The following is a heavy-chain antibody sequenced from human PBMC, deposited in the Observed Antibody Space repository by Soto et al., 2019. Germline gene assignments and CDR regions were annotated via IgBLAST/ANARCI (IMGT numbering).Heavy chain of an antibody. CDR1: GGTFSSYA. CDR2: IRFDGSNI. V-gene: IGHV3-33*01. CDR3: ARDGVGGTVFFGYIDY. Sequence: SCKESGGTFSSYAISWLLHAKDKGLEWVAVIRFDGSNIHYADSVKGRFTISRDNSKNTLYLQMDSLRAEDTAVYYCARDGVGGTVFFGYIDYWGQGALVTVSS. D-gene: IGHD1-26*01. J-gene: IGHJ4*02.